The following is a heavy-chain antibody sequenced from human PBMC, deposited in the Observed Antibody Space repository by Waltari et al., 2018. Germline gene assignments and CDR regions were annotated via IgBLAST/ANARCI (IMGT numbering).Heavy chain of an antibody. CDR2: ISGSGGST. Sequence: EVQLVESGGGLVQPGGSLRLSCAASGFTFSSYAMSWVRQAPGQGLEWVSAISGSGGSTYYADSVKGRFTISRDNSKNTLYLQMNSLRAEDTAVYYCAKSLRMGYSNYGGEFDYWGQGTLVTVSS. V-gene: IGHV3-23*04. CDR1: GFTFSSYA. D-gene: IGHD4-4*01. CDR3: AKSLRMGYSNYGGEFDY. J-gene: IGHJ4*02.